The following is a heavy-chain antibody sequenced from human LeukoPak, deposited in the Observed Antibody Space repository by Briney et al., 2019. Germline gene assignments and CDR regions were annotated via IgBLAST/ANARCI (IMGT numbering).Heavy chain of an antibody. CDR1: GASISSGTYS. CDR2: IYHTGST. CDR3: ARGDGSGSGRWFDP. J-gene: IGHJ5*02. Sequence: SETLSLTCTVSGASISSGTYSWSWIRQPPGEGLEWIGYIYHTGSTYYNPSLKGRVTISVDRSKNQFSLNLNFVTAADTVLYYCARGDGSGSGRWFDPWGQGTLITVSS. D-gene: IGHD3-10*01. V-gene: IGHV4-30-2*01.